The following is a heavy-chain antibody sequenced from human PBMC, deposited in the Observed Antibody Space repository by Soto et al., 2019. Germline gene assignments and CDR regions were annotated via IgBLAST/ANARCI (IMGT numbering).Heavy chain of an antibody. CDR3: AKDGPRSGYDSSGYYSAPSYYYYGMDV. J-gene: IGHJ6*02. CDR2: ISGSGGST. CDR1: GFTFSSYA. V-gene: IGHV3-23*01. D-gene: IGHD3-22*01. Sequence: VGSLRLSCAASGFTFSSYAMSWFRRAPVNGLEWVSSISGSGGSTYYADPVKGRFTISRDNSKNTLYLQMNSLRAEDTAVYYCAKDGPRSGYDSSGYYSAPSYYYYGMDVWGQGTTVTVSS.